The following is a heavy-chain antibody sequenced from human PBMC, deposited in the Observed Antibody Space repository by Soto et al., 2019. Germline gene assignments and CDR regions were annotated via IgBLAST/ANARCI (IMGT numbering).Heavy chain of an antibody. CDR2: INPNSGGT. CDR3: ARDTALFTFGGVIVRYYFDY. J-gene: IGHJ4*02. CDR1: GYTFTGYY. D-gene: IGHD3-16*02. V-gene: IGHV1-2*02. Sequence: QVQLVQSGAEVKKPGASVNVSCKASGYTFTGYYMHWVRQAPGQGREWMGWINPNSGGTNYAQKFQGRVTMTRDTSISPAYMELSRLRSDDTAVYYCARDTALFTFGGVIVRYYFDYWGQGTLVTVSS.